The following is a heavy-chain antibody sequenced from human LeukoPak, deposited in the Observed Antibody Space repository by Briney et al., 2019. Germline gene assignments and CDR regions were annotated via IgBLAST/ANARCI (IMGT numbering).Heavy chain of an antibody. CDR3: ARDPIYDILTGYYPNYYYYYYMDV. CDR1: GYTFTGYY. V-gene: IGHV1-2*02. CDR2: INPNSGGT. J-gene: IGHJ6*03. Sequence: ASVKVSCEASGYTFTGYYMHWVRQAPGQGLEWMGWINPNSGGTNYAQKFQGRVTMTRDTSISTAYMELSRLRSDDTAVYYCARDPIYDILTGYYPNYYYYYYMDVWGKGTTVTVSS. D-gene: IGHD3-9*01.